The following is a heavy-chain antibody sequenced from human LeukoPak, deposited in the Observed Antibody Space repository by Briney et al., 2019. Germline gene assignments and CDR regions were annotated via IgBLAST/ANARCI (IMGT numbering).Heavy chain of an antibody. CDR3: ARDRSSTRSYYYYMDV. Sequence: PWETLSLTCSVSGGSIGSDYWSWIRQPPGKGLEWIGYIYYSGSTNYGPSLKSRVTISVDTSKNQFSLKLSSVTAADTAVYYCARDRSSTRSYYYYMDVWGKGTTVTVSS. CDR1: GGSIGSDY. V-gene: IGHV4-59*12. CDR2: IYYSGST. D-gene: IGHD2-2*01. J-gene: IGHJ6*03.